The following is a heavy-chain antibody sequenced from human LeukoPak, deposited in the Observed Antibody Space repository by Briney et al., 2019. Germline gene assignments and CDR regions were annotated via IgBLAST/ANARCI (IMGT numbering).Heavy chain of an antibody. CDR3: XXXXNVGGDYFDY. CDR1: GFTFRNYG. D-gene: IGHD3-10*01. V-gene: IGHV3-30*02. Sequence: GGSLRLSCAASGFTFRNYGMHWVRLAPGKGLEWVAFIRYDGSIKYYVDSVKGRFTVSRDNSKNTLYLQMNSLRAEDTAVYYCXXXXNVGGDYFDYWGQGTLVTVSS. J-gene: IGHJ4*02. CDR2: IRYDGSIK.